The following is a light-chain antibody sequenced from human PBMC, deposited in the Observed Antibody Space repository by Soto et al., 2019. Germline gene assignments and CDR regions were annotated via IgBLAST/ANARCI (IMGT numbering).Light chain of an antibody. Sequence: QSALTQPASVSGSPGQSITISCTGTSSDVGGYNYVSWYQHHPGKAPKLMIYDVSNRPSGVSNRFSGSKSDNTASLTISGLQAEDVADYYCSSYTSTSTVVFGGGTKLTVL. CDR2: DVS. CDR3: SSYTSTSTVV. V-gene: IGLV2-14*03. CDR1: SSDVGGYNY. J-gene: IGLJ2*01.